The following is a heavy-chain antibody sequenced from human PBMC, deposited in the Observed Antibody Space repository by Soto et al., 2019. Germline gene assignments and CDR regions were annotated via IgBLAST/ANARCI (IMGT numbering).Heavy chain of an antibody. J-gene: IGHJ3*02. CDR3: ATVLSAAFDI. V-gene: IGHV3-23*01. Sequence: EVQVLQSGGGLVQRGGSLRLSCAVSGITFSDYSINWVRQAPGKGLEWVSGISGGTDTTYYADSVKGRFNISRDNSKNTVYLQMNSLRAEDTALYYCATVLSAAFDIWGQGTMVTVSS. CDR2: ISGGTDTT. CDR1: GITFSDYS.